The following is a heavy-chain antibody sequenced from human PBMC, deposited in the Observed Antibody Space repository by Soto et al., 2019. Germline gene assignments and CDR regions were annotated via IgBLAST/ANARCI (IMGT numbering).Heavy chain of an antibody. J-gene: IGHJ6*02. CDR2: IIPIFGTA. D-gene: IGHD5-12*01. V-gene: IGHV1-69*13. CDR3: ARGGEMATYYYYGMDV. Sequence: GASVKVPCKASGGTFSSYAISWVRQAPGQGLEWMGGIIPIFGTANYAQKFQGRVTITADESTSTAYMELSSPRSEDTAVYYCARGGEMATYYYYGMDVWGQGTTVTVSS. CDR1: GGTFSSYA.